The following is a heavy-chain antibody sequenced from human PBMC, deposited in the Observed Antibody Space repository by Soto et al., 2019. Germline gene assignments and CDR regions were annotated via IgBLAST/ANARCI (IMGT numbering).Heavy chain of an antibody. J-gene: IGHJ3*02. D-gene: IGHD5-12*01. CDR1: GFTFSSYA. V-gene: IGHV3-30-3*01. CDR3: AKNSGYRLGAFDI. Sequence: QVQLVESGGGVVQPGRSLRLSCAASGFTFSSYAMHWVRQAPGTGLEWVAVISYGGSNKYYADSVNGRVTISRDNSKNTLYLQMNSLRAEGTAVDYCAKNSGYRLGAFDIWGQRTMGTVSS. CDR2: ISYGGSNK.